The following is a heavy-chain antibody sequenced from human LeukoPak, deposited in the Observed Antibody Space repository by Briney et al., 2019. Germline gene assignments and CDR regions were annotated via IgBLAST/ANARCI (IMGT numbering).Heavy chain of an antibody. CDR3: ARPTVTTIGGFVY. Sequence: SETLSLTSAVYGGSFSGYYWSWIRHPPRKGLECIGEINHSGSPNQNPSLKSRVTISVDTSKNQFSLKLSSVTAADTAVYYCARPTVTTIGGFVYWGQGTLVTVSS. V-gene: IGHV4-34*01. CDR1: GGSFSGYY. D-gene: IGHD4-11*01. CDR2: INHSGSP. J-gene: IGHJ4*02.